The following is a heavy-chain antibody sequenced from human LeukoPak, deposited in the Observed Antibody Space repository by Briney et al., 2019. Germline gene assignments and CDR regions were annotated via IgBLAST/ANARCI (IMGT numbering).Heavy chain of an antibody. V-gene: IGHV4-38-2*01. CDR1: GYSISSGYY. CDR2: IYHSGST. CDR3: ARHGFGYSSSSRVDY. D-gene: IGHD6-6*01. Sequence: SETLSLTCAVSGYSISSGYYWGWIRQPPGKGLEWIGSIYHSGSTYYNPSLKSRVTISVDTSKNQFSLKLSSVTAADTAVYYCARHGFGYSSSSRVDYWGQGTQVTVSS. J-gene: IGHJ4*02.